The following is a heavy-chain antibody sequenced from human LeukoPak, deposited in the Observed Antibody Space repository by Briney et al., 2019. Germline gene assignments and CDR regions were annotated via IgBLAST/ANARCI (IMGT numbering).Heavy chain of an antibody. CDR2: IKQDGSEK. CDR1: GSTFSSYW. J-gene: IGHJ3*02. Sequence: GGSLRLSCAASGSTFSSYWMSWVRRAPGKGLEWVANIKQDGSEKDYMDSVKGRFTISRDNAKNSVYLQMNSLRAEDTAVYYCARAGLLVAFDIWGQGTMVTLSS. V-gene: IGHV3-7*04. CDR3: ARAGLLVAFDI.